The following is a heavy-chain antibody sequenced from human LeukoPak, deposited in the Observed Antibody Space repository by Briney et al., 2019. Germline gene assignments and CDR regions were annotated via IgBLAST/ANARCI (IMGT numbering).Heavy chain of an antibody. D-gene: IGHD3-3*01. J-gene: IGHJ3*02. CDR1: GFTFSSYS. Sequence: PGGSLRLSCAASGFTFSSYSMNWVRQAPGKGLEWVSSISSSSSYIYYADSVKGRFTISRDDAKDSVFLQMNSLRVDDTAVYYCARTYDFGRGPPGDAFDNWGQGTLVTVPS. CDR3: ARTYDFGRGPPGDAFDN. V-gene: IGHV3-21*01. CDR2: ISSSSSYI.